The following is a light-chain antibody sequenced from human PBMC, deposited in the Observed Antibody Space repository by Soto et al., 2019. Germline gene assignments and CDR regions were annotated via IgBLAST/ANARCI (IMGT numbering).Light chain of an antibody. J-gene: IGKJ1*01. CDR3: QQSYSIPLT. V-gene: IGKV4-1*01. CDR2: WAS. CDR1: XXXXYNSNNKNY. Sequence: DSVMTQSRDSLSVSXGDXSXXXXXXXXXXXYNSNNKNYLAWYQQKPGQPPKLLIYWASTRESGVPDRFSGSGSGTDFTLTISSLQAEDVALYYCQQSYSIPLTFGQGTKVDIK.